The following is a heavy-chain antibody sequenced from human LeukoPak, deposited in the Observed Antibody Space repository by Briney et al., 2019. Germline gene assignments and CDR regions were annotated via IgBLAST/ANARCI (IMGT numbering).Heavy chain of an antibody. J-gene: IGHJ3*02. CDR2: ISAYNGDI. Sequence: GASVKVSCKASGYTFTKYGVSWVRQAAGQGLDWMGWISAYNGDIKYAQRGKGRVTMTTDTSTSTVYMELRSLRSDETAVYYCARESGSDAFDIWGQGTMVTVSS. CDR1: GYTFTKYG. V-gene: IGHV1-18*01. CDR3: ARESGSDAFDI.